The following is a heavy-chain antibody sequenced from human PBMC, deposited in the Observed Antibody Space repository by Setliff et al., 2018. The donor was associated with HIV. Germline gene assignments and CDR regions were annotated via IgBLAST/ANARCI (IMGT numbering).Heavy chain of an antibody. D-gene: IGHD6-13*01. J-gene: IGHJ1*01. CDR2: IKSKTDGGTT. CDR1: GFTFSNAW. CDR3: TTEDAIAAAGMAEYFQH. Sequence: GGSLRLSCAASGFTFSNAWMSWVRQAPGKGLEWVGRIKSKTDGGTTDYAAPVKGRFTISRDDSKNTLYLQMNSLKTEDTAVYYCTTEDAIAAAGMAEYFQHWGQGTLVTVSS. V-gene: IGHV3-15*01.